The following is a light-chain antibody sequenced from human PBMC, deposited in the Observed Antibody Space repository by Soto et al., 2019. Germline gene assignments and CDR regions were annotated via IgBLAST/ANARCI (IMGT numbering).Light chain of an antibody. Sequence: DIQLTQSTSSLSASVGDRVTITCRSCPGIRNPLSCYQQNPGKGPKLLIYLASTLQSGVPSRFSDSVSATDLTLTIISRQHEEFATYYCQKGDRYPSTFGQGTRLEIK. J-gene: IGKJ5*01. CDR2: LAS. CDR3: QKGDRYPST. V-gene: IGKV1-9*01. CDR1: PGIRNP.